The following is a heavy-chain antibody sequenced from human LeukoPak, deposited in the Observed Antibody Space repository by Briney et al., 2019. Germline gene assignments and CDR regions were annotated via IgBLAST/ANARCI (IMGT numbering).Heavy chain of an antibody. V-gene: IGHV1-46*01. Sequence: ASVTVSCMASGYTFTSYYMHWVRQAPGQGLEWMGIINPSGGSTSYAQKFQGRVTMTRDMSTSTVYMELSSLRSEDTAVYYCARDRGRQQLVSYYFDYWGQGTLITVSS. CDR3: ARDRGRQQLVSYYFDY. CDR2: INPSGGST. D-gene: IGHD6-13*01. CDR1: GYTFTSYY. J-gene: IGHJ4*02.